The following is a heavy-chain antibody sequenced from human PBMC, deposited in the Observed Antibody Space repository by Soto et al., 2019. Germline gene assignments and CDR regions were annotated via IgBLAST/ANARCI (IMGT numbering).Heavy chain of an antibody. D-gene: IGHD3-10*01. CDR2: ISAYTGNT. Sequence: QVQLVQSGAEVKKPGASVKVSCKASGYTFTSYGISWVRQAHGHGLEWMGWISAYTGNTNYAQKRQGRVTMTTDISTRTDYMELRSLRSDDTAVYYCARDPITMVRGVIAPYYYGMDVWGQGPTVTVSS. CDR3: ARDPITMVRGVIAPYYYGMDV. V-gene: IGHV1-18*01. J-gene: IGHJ6*02. CDR1: GYTFTSYG.